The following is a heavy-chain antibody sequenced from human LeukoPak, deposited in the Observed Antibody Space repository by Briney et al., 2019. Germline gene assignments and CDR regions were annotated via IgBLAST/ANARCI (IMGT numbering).Heavy chain of an antibody. CDR2: IKQDGSEK. CDR3: ARGQQMVRY. V-gene: IGHV3-7*01. J-gene: IGHJ4*02. D-gene: IGHD6-13*01. CDR1: GFTFSNYW. Sequence: GGSLRLSCAASGFTFSNYWMSWVRQAPGKGLEWVANIKQDGSEKYYVDSVKGRFTISRDNAKNSLYLQMNSLRAGDTAVFYCARGQQMVRYWGQGTLVTVSS.